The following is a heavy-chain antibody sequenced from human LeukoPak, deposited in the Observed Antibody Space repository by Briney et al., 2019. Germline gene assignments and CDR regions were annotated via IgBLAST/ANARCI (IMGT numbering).Heavy chain of an antibody. J-gene: IGHJ4*02. D-gene: IGHD3-22*01. Sequence: ASVEVSCKASGYTFTGYYMHWVRQAPGQGLEWMGWINPNSGGTNYAQKFQGRVTMTRDTSTSTVYMELSSLRSEDTAVYYCARERSYYDRGPGNCWGQGTLVTVSS. V-gene: IGHV1-2*02. CDR2: INPNSGGT. CDR3: ARERSYYDRGPGNC. CDR1: GYTFTGYY.